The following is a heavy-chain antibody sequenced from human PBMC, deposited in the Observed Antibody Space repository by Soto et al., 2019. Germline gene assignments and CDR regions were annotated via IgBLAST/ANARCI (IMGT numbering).Heavy chain of an antibody. CDR1: GFTFSSYG. Sequence: QVQLVESGGGVVQPGRSLRLSCAASGFTFSSYGMHWVRQAPGKGLEWVAVIWYDGSNKYYADSVKGRFTIPRDNSKNTLYLQMNSLRAEDTAVYYCARDLNGWFDPWGQGTLVTVSS. J-gene: IGHJ5*02. CDR2: IWYDGSNK. CDR3: ARDLNGWFDP. D-gene: IGHD2-8*01. V-gene: IGHV3-33*01.